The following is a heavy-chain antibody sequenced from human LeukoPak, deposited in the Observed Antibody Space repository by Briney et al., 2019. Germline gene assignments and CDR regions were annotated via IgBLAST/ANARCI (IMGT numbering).Heavy chain of an antibody. CDR2: INPNSGGT. CDR1: GGTFSSYA. V-gene: IGHV1-2*02. J-gene: IGHJ5*02. Sequence: ASVKVSCKASGGTFSSYAINWVRQAPGQGLEWMGWINPNSGGTNYAQKFQGRVTMTRDTSISTAYMELSRLRSDDTAVYYCARDWVGTGTSHLRNWFDPWGQGTLVTVSS. CDR3: ARDWVGTGTSHLRNWFDP. D-gene: IGHD1-1*01.